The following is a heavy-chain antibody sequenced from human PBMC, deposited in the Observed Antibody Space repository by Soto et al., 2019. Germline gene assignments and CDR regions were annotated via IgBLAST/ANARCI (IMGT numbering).Heavy chain of an antibody. CDR2: IYYSGST. CDR3: ATLWFGESPY. CDR1: GGSISSSSYY. J-gene: IGHJ4*02. V-gene: IGHV4-39*01. D-gene: IGHD3-10*01. Sequence: QLQLQESGPGLVKPSETLSLTCTVSGGSISSSSYYWGWIRQPPGKGLEWIGSIYYSGSTYYNPSLQRRVTISVDTSKNQFSLKLSSVTAADTAVYYCATLWFGESPYWGQGTLVTVSS.